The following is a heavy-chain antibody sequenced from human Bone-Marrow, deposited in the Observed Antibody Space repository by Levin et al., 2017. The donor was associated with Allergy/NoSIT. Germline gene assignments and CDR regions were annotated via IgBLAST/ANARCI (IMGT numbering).Heavy chain of an antibody. CDR1: GFSFSHARMG. J-gene: IGHJ4*02. CDR2: IFWNDEK. Sequence: SGPTLVKPPETLTLTCSVSGFSFSHARMGVSWIRQTPGKALEWLAHIFWNDEKSYNTSLKTRLSISRDTSNSQVVLTMTDMDPVDTATSFCVRSIRVLILSGEETATIPGDCDSWGPGTLVTVSP. V-gene: IGHV2-26*01. D-gene: IGHD5-12*01. CDR3: VRSIRVLILSGEETATIPGDCDS.